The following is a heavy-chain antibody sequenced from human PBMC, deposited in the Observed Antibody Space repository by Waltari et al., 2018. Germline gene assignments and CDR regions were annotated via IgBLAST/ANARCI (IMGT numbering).Heavy chain of an antibody. D-gene: IGHD2-21*02. Sequence: EEQLVESGGGLIQPGGSLRLSCAASGFTFSYYGMSWARQVTGKARQWLSFFPTTGPPHYAASLSGRFIVPRDNAKSSLYLQMNSLRAEDTALYYCARGYCGGDCSSSARYVDIWGRGTLVSVSS. CDR1: GFTFSYYG. CDR3: ARGYCGGDCSSSARYVDI. J-gene: IGHJ2*01. CDR2: FPTTGPP. V-gene: IGHV3-48*04.